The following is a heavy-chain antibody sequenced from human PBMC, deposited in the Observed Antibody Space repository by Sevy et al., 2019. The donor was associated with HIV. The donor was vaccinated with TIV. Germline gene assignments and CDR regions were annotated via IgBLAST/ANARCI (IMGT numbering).Heavy chain of an antibody. CDR2: IMPLFSTA. CDR1: GDSFTNYA. Sequence: ASMKVSCKASGDSFTNYAFSWLRQAPGQGLEWLGGIMPLFSTADYPQKFQGRVTITADLSTSTAYMELRSLKSEDTAIYLCATERVRTMTTVTNGGPFDYWGQGTLVTVSS. J-gene: IGHJ4*02. V-gene: IGHV1-69*13. D-gene: IGHD4-17*01. CDR3: ATERVRTMTTVTNGGPFDY.